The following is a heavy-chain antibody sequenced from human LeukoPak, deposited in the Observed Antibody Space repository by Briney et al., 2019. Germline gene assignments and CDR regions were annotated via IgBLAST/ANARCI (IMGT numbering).Heavy chain of an antibody. J-gene: IGHJ4*02. CDR2: IYTSGST. CDR1: GGSISSGSYY. D-gene: IGHD4-17*01. Sequence: SQTLSLTCTVSGGSISSGSYYWSWIRQPAGKGLEWIGRIYTSGSTNYNPSLKSRVTISVDTSKNQFSLKLSSVTAADTAVYYCARESVTVTRGFDYWGQETLVTVSS. V-gene: IGHV4-61*02. CDR3: ARESVTVTRGFDY.